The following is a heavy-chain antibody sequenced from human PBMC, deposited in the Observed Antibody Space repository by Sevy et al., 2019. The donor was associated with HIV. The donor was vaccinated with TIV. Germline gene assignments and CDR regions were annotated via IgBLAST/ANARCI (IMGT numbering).Heavy chain of an antibody. CDR3: AKDEGDYCSGGSCYLETFDY. D-gene: IGHD2-15*01. V-gene: IGHV3-30*02. CDR1: GFTFSSYG. J-gene: IGHJ4*02. Sequence: GGSLRLSCAASGFTFSSYGMHWVRQAPGKGLEWVAFIRYDGSNKYYADSVKGRFTISRDNSKNTLYLQMNSLRAEDTAVYYCAKDEGDYCSGGSCYLETFDYWGQGTLVTVSS. CDR2: IRYDGSNK.